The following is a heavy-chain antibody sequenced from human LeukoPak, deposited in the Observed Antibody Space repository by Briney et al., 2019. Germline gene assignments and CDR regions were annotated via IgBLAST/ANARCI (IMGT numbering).Heavy chain of an antibody. Sequence: GGSLRLSCAASGFTFSSNAMHWVRQAPGKGLEWVAVISYDGSNKYYADSVKGRYTISRDNSKNTLYLQMNSLRAEDTAVYYCATSVVVVAAIDYWGQGTLVTVSS. V-gene: IGHV3-30-3*01. CDR3: ATSVVVVAAIDY. D-gene: IGHD2-15*01. CDR2: ISYDGSNK. CDR1: GFTFSSNA. J-gene: IGHJ4*02.